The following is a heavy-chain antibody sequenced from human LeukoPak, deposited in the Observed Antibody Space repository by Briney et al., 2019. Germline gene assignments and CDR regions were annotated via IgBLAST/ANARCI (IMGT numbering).Heavy chain of an antibody. CDR3: ARVYGSYYDY. Sequence: GGSLRLSCAASGFTFSSYSMNWVRQAPGKGLEWVSSISSSGSTIYYADSVKGRFTISRDNAKNSLYLQMNSLRAEDTAVYYCARVYGSYYDYWGQGTLVTVSS. CDR1: GFTFSSYS. CDR2: ISSSGSTI. V-gene: IGHV3-48*04. J-gene: IGHJ4*02. D-gene: IGHD1-26*01.